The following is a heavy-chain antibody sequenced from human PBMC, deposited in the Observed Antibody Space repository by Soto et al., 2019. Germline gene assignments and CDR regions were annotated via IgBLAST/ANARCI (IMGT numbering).Heavy chain of an antibody. V-gene: IGHV3-30*03. CDR2: ISYDGVNK. J-gene: IGHJ3*01. Sequence: TGGSLRLSCVGSGFTFSSYSMHWVRQAPGKGLEWVGIISYDGVNKYYADYVKGRFTMSRDNLKNTLYLQMSSLRTDDTAVYYCARDSWAFDVWGQGTMVTVSS. CDR1: GFTFSSYS. CDR3: ARDSWAFDV.